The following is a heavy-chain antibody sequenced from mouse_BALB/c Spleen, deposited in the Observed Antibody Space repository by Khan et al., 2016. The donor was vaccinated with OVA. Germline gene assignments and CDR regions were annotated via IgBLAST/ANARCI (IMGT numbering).Heavy chain of an antibody. CDR2: MSSGSSTI. Sequence: EVQLLETGGGLVQPGGSRKLSCAASGFTFSNFGMHWVRQAPKKGLEWVAYMSSGSSTIHYVDTVKGRFTISRDNLKNILFLQMTSLRSEDTAMYYCARSGGNFHWYFDVWGAGTSVTVSS. V-gene: IGHV5-17*02. CDR3: ARSGGNFHWYFDV. CDR1: GFTFSNFG. J-gene: IGHJ1*02. D-gene: IGHD3-1*01.